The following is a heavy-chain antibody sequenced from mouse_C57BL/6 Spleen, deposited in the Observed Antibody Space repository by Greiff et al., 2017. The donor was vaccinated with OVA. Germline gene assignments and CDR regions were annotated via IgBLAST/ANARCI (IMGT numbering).Heavy chain of an antibody. CDR2: IDPEDGDT. CDR1: GYTFTSSY. CDR3: TLLWDFAY. J-gene: IGHJ3*01. D-gene: IGHD1-1*02. V-gene: IGHV14-1*01. Sequence: EVQLQQPGAELVMPGASVKLSCKASGYTFTSSYMHWVKQRPEQGLEWIGRIDPEDGDTEYAPKFQGKATMTADTSSNTAYLQLSSLTSEDADVYYCTLLWDFAYWGQGTLVTVSA.